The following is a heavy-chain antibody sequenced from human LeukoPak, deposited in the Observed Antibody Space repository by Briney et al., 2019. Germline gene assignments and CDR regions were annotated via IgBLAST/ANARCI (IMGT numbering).Heavy chain of an antibody. CDR2: ISAYNGNT. CDR1: GYTFTSYG. V-gene: IGHV1-18*01. CDR3: ARVSVITQYSGSPDYFAS. J-gene: IGHJ4*02. Sequence: APVKVSCKASGYTFTSYGISWVRQAPGQGLEWMGWISAYNGNTNYAQKLQGRVTMTTDTSTSTAYMELRSLRSDDTAVYYCARVSVITQYSGSPDYFASWGQGTLLTVSS. D-gene: IGHD1-26*01.